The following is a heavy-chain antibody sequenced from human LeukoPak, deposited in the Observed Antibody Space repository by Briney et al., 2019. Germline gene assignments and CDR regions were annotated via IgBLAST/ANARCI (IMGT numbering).Heavy chain of an antibody. CDR1: GFTVSSNY. V-gene: IGHV3-53*01. CDR2: IYSGGNT. Sequence: GGSLRLSCAASGFTVSSNYMGWVRQALGKGLEWVSVIYSGGNTYYADSVKGRFTISRDNSRNTMDLQMNSLRAEDTAVYYCARCDSSSWYGIDYWGQGTLVTVSS. J-gene: IGHJ4*02. CDR3: ARCDSSSWYGIDY. D-gene: IGHD6-13*01.